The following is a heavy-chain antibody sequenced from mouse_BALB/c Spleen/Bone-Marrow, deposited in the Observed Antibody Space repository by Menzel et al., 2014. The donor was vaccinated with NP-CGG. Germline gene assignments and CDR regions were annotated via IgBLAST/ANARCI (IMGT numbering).Heavy chain of an antibody. CDR3: ARRTLAMDY. CDR2: IDPSNSET. V-gene: IGHV1-59*01. Sequence: VKLVESGPELVRPGTSVKMSCKASGYTFTSYWMHWVQQRPGQGLEWIGMIDPSNSETRLNQKFRDKATLNVDKFSNTAYMQFSSLTSEDSAGYYGARRTLAMDYWGQGTSVTVSS. CDR1: GYTFTSYW. J-gene: IGHJ4*01.